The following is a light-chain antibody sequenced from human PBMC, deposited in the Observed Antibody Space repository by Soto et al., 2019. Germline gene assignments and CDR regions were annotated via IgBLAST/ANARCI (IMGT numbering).Light chain of an antibody. CDR1: QDISNY. CDR2: AAS. Sequence: DIQMTQSPSSLSASVGDRVTITCRASQDISNYLAWYQQKPGKVPKLLIYAASTLQSGVPSRFGGSGSGTDFTLTISSLQPEDVASYHCQQYRSAPLTFCPGTKVDLK. V-gene: IGKV1-27*01. CDR3: QQYRSAPLT. J-gene: IGKJ3*01.